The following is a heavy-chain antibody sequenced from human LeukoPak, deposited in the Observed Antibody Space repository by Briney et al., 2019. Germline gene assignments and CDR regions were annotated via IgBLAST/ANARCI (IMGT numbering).Heavy chain of an antibody. D-gene: IGHD5-24*01. CDR1: GGTFSSYA. V-gene: IGHV1-69*05. J-gene: IGHJ4*02. CDR2: IIPIFGTA. CDR3: ARVGTKYEMATFIFDY. Sequence: ASVKVSCKASGGTFSSYAISWVRQAPGQGLEWMRGIIPIFGTANYAQKFQGRVTITTDESTSTAYMELSSLRSEDTAVYYCARVGTKYEMATFIFDYWGQGTLVTVSS.